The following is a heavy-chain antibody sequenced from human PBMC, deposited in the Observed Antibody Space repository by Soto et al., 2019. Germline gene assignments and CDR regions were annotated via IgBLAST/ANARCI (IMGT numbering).Heavy chain of an antibody. CDR3: ARQGPYYDILTGNPDAFDI. D-gene: IGHD3-9*01. V-gene: IGHV4-39*01. CDR2: IYYSGST. CDR1: GGSISSYY. J-gene: IGHJ3*02. Sequence: SETLSLTCTVSGGSISSYYWGWIRQPPGRGLEWIGSIYYSGSTYYNPSLKSRVTISVDTSKNQFSLKLSSVTAADTAVYYCARQGPYYDILTGNPDAFDIWGQGTMVTVSS.